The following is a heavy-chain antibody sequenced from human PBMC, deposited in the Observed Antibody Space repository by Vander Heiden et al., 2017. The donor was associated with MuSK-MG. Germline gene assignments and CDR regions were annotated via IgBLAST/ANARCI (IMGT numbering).Heavy chain of an antibody. CDR3: ARDIRCWEWLGYYYYGMDV. D-gene: IGHD3-3*01. J-gene: IGHJ6*02. CDR2: IWYDESDT. V-gene: IGHV3-33*01. CDR1: GCTFSSYG. Sequence: QVQLVESGGRVVQPGRSLRTSCAATGCTFSSYGKHWVRQAPGKGLEWVAVIWYDESDTYYADSVKGRFTISRDNSKNTLYLQMNSLRAEDTAVYYCARDIRCWEWLGYYYYGMDVWGQGTTVTVSS.